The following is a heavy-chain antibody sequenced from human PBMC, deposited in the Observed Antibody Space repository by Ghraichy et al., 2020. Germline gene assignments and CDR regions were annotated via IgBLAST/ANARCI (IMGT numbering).Heavy chain of an antibody. CDR1: GFTFSSYA. CDR2: ISGSGGST. CDR3: AKDLGNYVLLWFGELSN. V-gene: IGHV3-23*01. Sequence: GGSLRLSCAASGFTFSSYAMSWVRQAPGKGLEWVSAISGSGGSTYYADSVKGRFTISRDNSKNTLYLQMNSLRAEDTAVYYCAKDLGNYVLLWFGELSNWGQGTLVTVFS. J-gene: IGHJ4*02. D-gene: IGHD3-10*01.